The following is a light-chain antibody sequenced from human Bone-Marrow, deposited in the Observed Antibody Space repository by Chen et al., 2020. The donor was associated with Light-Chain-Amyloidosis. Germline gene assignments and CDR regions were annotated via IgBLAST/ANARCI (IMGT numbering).Light chain of an antibody. CDR3: QSADSRGTYEVI. CDR2: RDT. V-gene: IGLV3-25*03. J-gene: IGLJ2*01. CDR1: DLPTKY. Sequence: SYELTQPPSVSVSPGQTARITCSGDDLPTKYAYWYQQKPGQAPVLGIHRDTERPSGIAERFSGSCSGATATLTSSGVQAEDEADYHCQSADSRGTYEVIFGGGTKLTVL.